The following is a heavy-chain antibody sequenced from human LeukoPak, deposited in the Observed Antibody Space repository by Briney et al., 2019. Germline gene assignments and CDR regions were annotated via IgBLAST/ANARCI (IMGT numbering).Heavy chain of an antibody. Sequence: GGSLRLSCAASGFTFSSSAMSWVRQAPGKGLEWVSAINGGGGSTYCADSVKGRFTISRDNSKNTLYLQMNSPRVEDTALYHCARKGLGGELGGFDSWGQGTLVTVSS. D-gene: IGHD1-7*01. CDR2: INGGGGST. J-gene: IGHJ4*02. CDR3: ARKGLGGELGGFDS. V-gene: IGHV3-23*01. CDR1: GFTFSSSA.